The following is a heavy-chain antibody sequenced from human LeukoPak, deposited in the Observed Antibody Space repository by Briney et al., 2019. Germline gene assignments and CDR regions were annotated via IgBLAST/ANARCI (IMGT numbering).Heavy chain of an antibody. CDR3: ASGGYSHGYSTLDN. CDR1: SGSLCSNF. J-gene: IGHJ4*02. D-gene: IGHD5-18*01. V-gene: IGHV4-59*01. CDR2: IYYNGYT. Sequence: SETLPLTRTVSSGSLCSNFGSWIRQPPGKGLEWIGYIYYNGYTNYNPSLGSRVTMSVDTSKNQFSLNVSSVTAADTAVYYCASGGYSHGYSTLDNWGQGTLVTVAA.